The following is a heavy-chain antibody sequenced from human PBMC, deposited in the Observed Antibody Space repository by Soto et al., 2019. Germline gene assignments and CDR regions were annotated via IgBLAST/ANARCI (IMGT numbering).Heavy chain of an antibody. J-gene: IGHJ4*02. Sequence: SQTLSLTCAISGDSVSSATTAWNWIRQSPSRGLEWLGRTYYRSRWYTDYAMSLRSRITINPDTSMNQFSLHLNSVTPEDTAVNYCARSGAIFGLITGFLDSWGQGALVTAPQ. CDR1: GDSVSSATTA. D-gene: IGHD3-3*02. CDR3: ARSGAIFGLITGFLDS. CDR2: TYYRSRWYT. V-gene: IGHV6-1*01.